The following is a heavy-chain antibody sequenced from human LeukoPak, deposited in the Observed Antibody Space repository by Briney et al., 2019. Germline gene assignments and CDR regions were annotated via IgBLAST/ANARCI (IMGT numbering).Heavy chain of an antibody. CDR3: ARGRDGYKY. V-gene: IGHV3-11*01. CDR1: GFTFSDYY. D-gene: IGHD5-24*01. J-gene: IGHJ4*02. CDR2: ISSRGKTT. Sequence: GGSLRLSRAASGFTFSDYYMSWIRQAPGKGLEWLSYISSRGKTTHFADSVKGRFSVSRDNTNNTLYVQMNSLRAEDTAVYFRARGRDGYKYWGQGTLVTVSS.